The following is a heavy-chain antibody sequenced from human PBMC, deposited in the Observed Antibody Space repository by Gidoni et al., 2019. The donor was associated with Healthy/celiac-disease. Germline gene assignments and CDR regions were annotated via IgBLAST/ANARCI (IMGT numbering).Heavy chain of an antibody. J-gene: IGHJ4*02. D-gene: IGHD6-13*01. CDR3: ARERDPGYSIPYYFDY. Sequence: QVQLVESGGGVAQPGRSLRLSCAASGFTFSSYAMHWVRQAPGKGLEWVAVISYDGSNKYYADSVKGRFTISRDNSKNTLYLQMNSLRAEDTAVYYCARERDPGYSIPYYFDYWGQGTLVTVSS. CDR2: ISYDGSNK. V-gene: IGHV3-30-3*01. CDR1: GFTFSSYA.